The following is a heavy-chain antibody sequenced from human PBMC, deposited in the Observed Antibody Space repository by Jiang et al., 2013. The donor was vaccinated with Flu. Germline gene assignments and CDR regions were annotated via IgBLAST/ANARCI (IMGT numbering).Heavy chain of an antibody. CDR3: ARQMGSYFDY. D-gene: IGHD3-10*01. J-gene: IGHJ4*02. CDR2: IYYSGST. V-gene: IGHV4-59*08. CDR1: GGSISSYY. Sequence: GPGLVKPSETLSPTCTVSGGSISSYYWSWVRQPPGKGLEWIGYIYYSGSTNYNPSLKSRVTISVDTSKNQFSLKLSSVTAADTAVYYCARQMGSYFDYWGQGTLVTVSS.